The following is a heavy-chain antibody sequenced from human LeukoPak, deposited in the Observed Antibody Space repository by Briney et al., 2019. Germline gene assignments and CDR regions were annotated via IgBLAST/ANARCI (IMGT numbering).Heavy chain of an antibody. CDR3: AKSQHIRLLPIARSRFDY. J-gene: IGHJ4*02. Sequence: PGGSLRLSCAASGFTFSSHWMHWVRQVPGKGLVWVSRINSDGSSTSYGDSVKGRFTISRDNAKGTLYLQMNSLRAEDTAVYYCAKSQHIRLLPIARSRFDYWGQGTLVTVSS. CDR2: INSDGSST. D-gene: IGHD2-21*01. CDR1: GFTFSSHW. V-gene: IGHV3-74*01.